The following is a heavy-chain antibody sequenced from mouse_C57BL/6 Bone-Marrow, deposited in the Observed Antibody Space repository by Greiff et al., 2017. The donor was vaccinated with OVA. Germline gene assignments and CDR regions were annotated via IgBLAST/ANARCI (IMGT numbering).Heavy chain of an antibody. V-gene: IGHV1-64*01. CDR2: IHPNSGST. CDR1: GYTFTSYW. J-gene: IGHJ3*01. D-gene: IGHD2-2*01. Sequence: QVQLQQPGAELVKPGASVKLSCKASGYTFTSYWMPWVKQRPGPGLEWIGMIHPNSGSTNYNEKFKSQATLTVDKSSSTAYMQLSILTSEDSAVYYCARSGGLRRRGTGFAYWGQGTLVTVSA. CDR3: ARSGGLRRRGTGFAY.